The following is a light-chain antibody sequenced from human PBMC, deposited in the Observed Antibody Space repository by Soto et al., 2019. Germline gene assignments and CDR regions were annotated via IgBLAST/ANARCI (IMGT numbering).Light chain of an antibody. CDR2: GAS. CDR3: QQYAGSPST. Sequence: EVVLRHSPGTLSLSPGERATLSSRASPNVNNNYLAWYQQKPVQAPRLLIYGASNSATGIPGRFSGSGSGTDFTLTISRLEPEDFAVFYCQQYAGSPSTFGQGTKLQIK. V-gene: IGKV3-20*01. J-gene: IGKJ2*01. CDR1: PNVNNNY.